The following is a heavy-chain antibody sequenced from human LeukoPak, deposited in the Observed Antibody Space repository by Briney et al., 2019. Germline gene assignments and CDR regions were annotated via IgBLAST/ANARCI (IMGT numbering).Heavy chain of an antibody. J-gene: IGHJ4*02. CDR1: GYTFNNYG. CDR3: ARDYYDNTGYLPFDY. CDR2: ISAYNGHT. Sequence: ASVKVSCKASGYTFNNYGISWVRQAPGQGLEWMGWISAYNGHTNYAQKLQDRVTMTTDTSTSTAYMELRSLRSDDTAVYYCARDYYDNTGYLPFDYWGQGTLVTASS. D-gene: IGHD3-22*01. V-gene: IGHV1-18*01.